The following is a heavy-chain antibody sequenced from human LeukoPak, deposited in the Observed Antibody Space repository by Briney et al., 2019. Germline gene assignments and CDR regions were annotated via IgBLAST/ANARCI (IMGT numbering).Heavy chain of an antibody. J-gene: IGHJ5*02. V-gene: IGHV4-30-4*08. CDR1: GGSISSGDYY. CDR2: IYYSGST. D-gene: IGHD2-15*01. CDR3: ARVLGYCSGGSCYDLKFDP. Sequence: SQTLSFTCTVSGGSISSGDYYWSWIRQPPGKGLGWIGYIYYSGSTYYNPSLKSRVTISVDTSKNQFSLKLSSVTAADTAVYYCARVLGYCSGGSCYDLKFDPWGQGTLVTVSS.